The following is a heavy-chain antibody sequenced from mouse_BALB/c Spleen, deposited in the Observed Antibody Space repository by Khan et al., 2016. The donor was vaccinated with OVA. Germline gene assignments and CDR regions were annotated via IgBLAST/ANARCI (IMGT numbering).Heavy chain of an antibody. CDR2: INTYTGEP. Sequence: QIQLVQSGPELKKPGETVKISCKTPGYTFTNYGMNWVKQAPGKGLKWMGWINTYTGEPRYADAFKGRFAFSLKTSASSAYLQINNLRNEDTATXFCARASTYYDFGYWYFDVWGAGTTVTVSS. D-gene: IGHD2-4*01. CDR1: GYTFTNYG. CDR3: ARASTYYDFGYWYFDV. V-gene: IGHV9-3-1*01. J-gene: IGHJ1*01.